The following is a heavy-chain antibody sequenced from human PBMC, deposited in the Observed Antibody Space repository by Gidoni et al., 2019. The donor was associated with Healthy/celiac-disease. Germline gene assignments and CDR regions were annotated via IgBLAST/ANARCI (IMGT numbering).Heavy chain of an antibody. CDR3: AKDLRRAVAGIGY. Sequence: EVQLLESGGGLVQPGGSLRLSCAASGFPISSYAMSWVRQAPGKGLEWVSAISGSGGSTYYADSVKGRFTISRDNSKNTLYLQMNSLRAEDTAVYYCAKDLRRAVAGIGYWGQGTLVTVSS. CDR1: GFPISSYA. J-gene: IGHJ4*02. V-gene: IGHV3-23*01. CDR2: ISGSGGST. D-gene: IGHD6-19*01.